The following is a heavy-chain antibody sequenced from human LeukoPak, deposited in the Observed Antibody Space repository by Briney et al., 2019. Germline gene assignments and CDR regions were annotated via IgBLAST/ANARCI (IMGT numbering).Heavy chain of an antibody. J-gene: IGHJ1*01. CDR1: GFTFSSYA. D-gene: IGHD3-22*01. Sequence: GGSLRLSCAASGFTFSSYAMHWVRQAPGKGLEWVSVIYSGGSTYYADSVKGRFTISRHNSKNTLYLQMNSLRAEDTAVYYCARVGVYYDSSGYNEYFQHWGQGTLVTVSS. CDR2: IYSGGST. CDR3: ARVGVYYDSSGYNEYFQH. V-gene: IGHV3-53*04.